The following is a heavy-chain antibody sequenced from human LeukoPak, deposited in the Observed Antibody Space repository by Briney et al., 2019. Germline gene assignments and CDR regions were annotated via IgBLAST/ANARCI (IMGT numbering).Heavy chain of an antibody. CDR1: GYSIRNGYF. V-gene: IGHV4-38-2*02. J-gene: IGHJ5*02. CDR2: FYHRGNT. CDR3: ARTANCGPDCYKNFFAP. Sequence: SETLSLTCTVSGYSIRNGYFWGWIRQPPGKGLEWIGSFYHRGNTYYNPSLESRVTISVDTSKNQFSLRLNSVTAADTAVYYCARTANCGPDCYKNFFAPWGQGTLVTVSS. D-gene: IGHD2-21*02.